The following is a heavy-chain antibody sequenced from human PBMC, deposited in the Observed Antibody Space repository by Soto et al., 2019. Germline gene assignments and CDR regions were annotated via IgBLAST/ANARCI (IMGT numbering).Heavy chain of an antibody. CDR2: IYWDGDK. V-gene: IGHV2-5*02. CDR1: GFSLDITGMG. Sequence: QITLKESGPTLVKPTQTLTLTCTFSGFSLDITGMGVGWIRQPPGKPLEWLALIYWDGDKRYSPSLKYRVRINKAPSKNQVVLTVTYMEPIDTGTYYCAHLWTDDFWNSHPAMDVWGPGTTVTVSS. D-gene: IGHD3-3*01. J-gene: IGHJ6*02. CDR3: AHLWTDDFWNSHPAMDV.